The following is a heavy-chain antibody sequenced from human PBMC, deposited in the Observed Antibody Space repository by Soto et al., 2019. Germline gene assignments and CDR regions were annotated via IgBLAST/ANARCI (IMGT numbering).Heavy chain of an antibody. CDR3: AKDRCSGGSCTGERYFDY. Sequence: VGSLRLSCAASGFTFSSYAMSWVRQAPGKGLEWVSAISGSGGSTYYADSVKGRFTISRDNSKNTLYLQMNSLRAEDTAVYYCAKDRCSGGSCTGERYFDYWGQGTLVTVSS. CDR1: GFTFSSYA. D-gene: IGHD2-15*01. J-gene: IGHJ4*02. V-gene: IGHV3-23*01. CDR2: ISGSGGST.